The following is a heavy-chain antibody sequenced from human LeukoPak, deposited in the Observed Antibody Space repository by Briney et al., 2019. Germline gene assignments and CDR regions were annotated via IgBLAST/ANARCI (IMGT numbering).Heavy chain of an antibody. J-gene: IGHJ4*02. CDR3: TGNYYGSGSYADFDY. V-gene: IGHV3-73*01. Sequence: GGSLRLPCAASGFTFSGSALHWVRQASGKGLEWVGRIRSTANGYATAYAASVKGRFTISRDDSKNTAYLQMDSLKTEDTAVYYCTGNYYGSGSYADFDYWGQGTLVTVSS. CDR1: GFTFSGSA. D-gene: IGHD3-10*01. CDR2: IRSTANGYAT.